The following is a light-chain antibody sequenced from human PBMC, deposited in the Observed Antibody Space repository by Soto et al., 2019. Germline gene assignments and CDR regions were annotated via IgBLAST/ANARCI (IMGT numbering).Light chain of an antibody. J-gene: IGLJ1*01. V-gene: IGLV2-14*01. CDR3: SSYTNSSSPYV. CDR2: EVS. Sequence: QLVLTQPASVSGSPGQSITISCSGTSSDVGSYDYVSWYQQHPGKAPKLMIYEVSNRPSGVSYRFSGTKSGNTASLTISGLQAEDEAEYFCSSYTNSSSPYVFGTGTKLTVL. CDR1: SSDVGSYDY.